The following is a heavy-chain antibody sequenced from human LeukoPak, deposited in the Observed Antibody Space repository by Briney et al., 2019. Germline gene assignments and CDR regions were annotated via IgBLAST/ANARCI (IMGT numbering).Heavy chain of an antibody. CDR3: ARWWGLPYKLTYAFDI. J-gene: IGHJ3*02. CDR1: GYSFTSYW. V-gene: IGHV5-51*01. Sequence: GESLKISCKGSGYSFTSYWIGWVRQMPGKGLEWMGIIYPGDSDTRYSPSFQGQVTISADKSISTAYLQWSSLKASDTAMYYSARWWGLPYKLTYAFDIWGQGTMVTVSS. D-gene: IGHD2-15*01. CDR2: IYPGDSDT.